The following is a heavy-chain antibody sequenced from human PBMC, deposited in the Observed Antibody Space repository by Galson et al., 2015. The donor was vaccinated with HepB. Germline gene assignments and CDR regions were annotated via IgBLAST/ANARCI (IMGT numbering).Heavy chain of an antibody. V-gene: IGHV3-30*02. CDR3: AKGGRIAVAGTPASFDY. CDR2: IRYDGSNK. Sequence: SLRLCCAASGFTFSSYGMHWVRQAPGKGLEWVAFIRYDGSNKYYADSVKGRFTISRDNSKNTLYLQMNSLRAEDTAVYYCAKGGRIAVAGTPASFDYWGQGTLVTVSS. D-gene: IGHD6-19*01. CDR1: GFTFSSYG. J-gene: IGHJ4*02.